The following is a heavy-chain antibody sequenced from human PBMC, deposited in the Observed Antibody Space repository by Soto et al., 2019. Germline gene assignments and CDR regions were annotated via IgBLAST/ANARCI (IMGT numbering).Heavy chain of an antibody. J-gene: IGHJ6*02. CDR3: ARDYSEYYYYGMDV. CDR1: GFNFRGYG. CDR2: ISSSSSYI. Sequence: PGVLLRVRCAASGFNFRGYGMRWVRQATGKGLEWVSSISSSSSYIYYADSVKGRFTISRDNAKNSLYLQMNSLRAEDTAVYYCARDYSEYYYYGMDVWGQGTTVTVSS. D-gene: IGHD4-4*01. V-gene: IGHV3-21*01.